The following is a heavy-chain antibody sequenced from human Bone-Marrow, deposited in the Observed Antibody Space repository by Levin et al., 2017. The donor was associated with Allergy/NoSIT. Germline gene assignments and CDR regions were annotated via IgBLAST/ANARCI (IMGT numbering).Heavy chain of an antibody. Sequence: GGSLRLSCKTSGYSFAAFYVHWVRQAPGQGLEWMGWINPDNGDTKFAPSFQGRVTLTADTSISTAYMELGSLRSDDTALYFCHLGAGGFDYWGQGTLVTVSS. CDR3: HLGAGGFDY. J-gene: IGHJ4*02. D-gene: IGHD2-15*01. CDR1: GYSFAAFY. CDR2: INPDNGDT. V-gene: IGHV1-2*02.